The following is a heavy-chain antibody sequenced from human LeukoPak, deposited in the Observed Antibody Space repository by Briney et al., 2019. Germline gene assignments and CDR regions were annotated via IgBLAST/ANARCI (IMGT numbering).Heavy chain of an antibody. V-gene: IGHV4-59*01. J-gene: IGHJ4*02. CDR3: ARQLEEQQQLVPFYFDY. CDR2: IYYSGST. D-gene: IGHD6-13*01. Sequence: PSETLSLTCTVSGGSISSYYWSWIRQPPGKGLEWIGYIYYSGSTNYNPSLKSRVTISVDTSKNQFSLKLSSVTAADTAVYYCARQLEEQQQLVPFYFDYWGQGTLVTVSS. CDR1: GGSISSYY.